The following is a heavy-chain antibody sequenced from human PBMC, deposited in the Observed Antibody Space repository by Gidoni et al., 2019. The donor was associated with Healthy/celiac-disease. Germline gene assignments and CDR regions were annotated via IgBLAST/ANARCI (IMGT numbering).Heavy chain of an antibody. D-gene: IGHD1-1*01. CDR3: ARRIQLPGEFDY. Sequence: EVQLVQSGAEVKKPGESLKISCKGSGYNFTSYWIGGVRHMPGIGLEWMGIIYPGDSDTIYSPSFQGQVTISADKSITTAYLQWSSLKASDTAMYYCARRIQLPGEFDYWGQGTLVTVSS. CDR1: GYNFTSYW. CDR2: IYPGDSDT. V-gene: IGHV5-51*01. J-gene: IGHJ4*02.